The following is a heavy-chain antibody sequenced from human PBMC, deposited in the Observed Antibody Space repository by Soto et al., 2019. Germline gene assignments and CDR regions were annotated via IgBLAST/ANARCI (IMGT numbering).Heavy chain of an antibody. D-gene: IGHD6-13*01. CDR1: GYTFTSYD. Sequence: ASVKVSCKASGYTFTSYDINWVRQATGQGLEWMGWMNPNSGNTGYAQKFQGRVTMTRNTSISTAYMELSSLRSEDTAVYYCARAAAAAGNYYYYYMDVWGKGTTVTVSS. V-gene: IGHV1-8*01. CDR2: MNPNSGNT. J-gene: IGHJ6*03. CDR3: ARAAAAAGNYYYYYMDV.